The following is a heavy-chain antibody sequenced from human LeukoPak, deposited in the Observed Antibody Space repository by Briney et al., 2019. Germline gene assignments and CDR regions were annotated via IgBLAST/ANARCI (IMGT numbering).Heavy chain of an antibody. CDR3: ARDPGGGPTHGY. CDR2: IYSDGST. V-gene: IGHV3-66*02. Sequence: GGSLRLPCAASGFTVGNNYMSWVRQAPGEGLEWVSVIYSDGSTYYADSVKARFTISRDNSKNTLYLQMNSLRADDTVVYYCARDPGGGPTHGYSGQGTLVTVSS. D-gene: IGHD1-26*01. CDR1: GFTVGNNY. J-gene: IGHJ4*02.